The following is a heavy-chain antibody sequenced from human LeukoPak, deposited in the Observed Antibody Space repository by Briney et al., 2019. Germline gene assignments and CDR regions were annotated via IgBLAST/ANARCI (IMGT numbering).Heavy chain of an antibody. CDR3: AREEGIVVVVARSSAFDI. V-gene: IGHV1-2*02. Sequence: ASVKVSCKASGYTFTGYFMHWVRQAPGQGLEWMGWINPNSGGANYAQKFQGRVTLTRDTSISTAYMELSRLRSDDTAVYYCAREEGIVVVVARSSAFDIWGQGTMVTVSS. J-gene: IGHJ3*02. CDR2: INPNSGGA. D-gene: IGHD2-15*01. CDR1: GYTFTGYF.